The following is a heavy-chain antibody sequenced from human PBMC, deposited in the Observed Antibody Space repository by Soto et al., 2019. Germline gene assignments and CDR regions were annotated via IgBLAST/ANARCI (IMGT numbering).Heavy chain of an antibody. J-gene: IGHJ4*02. D-gene: IGHD1-26*01. Sequence: VQLQESGPGLVRPSETLSLTCTVSGGSISSGNFYWSWIRQPPGKGLEWIGYIYCSGSTSYSPSPKRRLTLSLNTSHNQFSLQLTSVTAARTAVYSWAKDANGGNACFDLWGQGAMVTVS. CDR1: GGSISSGNFY. CDR2: IYCSGST. CDR3: AKDANGGNACFDL. V-gene: IGHV4-30-4*03.